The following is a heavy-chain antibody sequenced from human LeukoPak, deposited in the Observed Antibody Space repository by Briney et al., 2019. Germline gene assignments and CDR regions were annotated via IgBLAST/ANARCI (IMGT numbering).Heavy chain of an antibody. J-gene: IGHJ6*03. Sequence: SETLSLTCTVSGGSTSSSSYYWSWIRQPPGKGLEWIGDISQSRTTNYNPSLKSRVTISLDMSKNQFSLNLISVTAADTAVYYCARRFDYYDSSGYYSPYMDVWGKGTTVTVSS. CDR2: ISQSRTT. V-gene: IGHV4-39*07. CDR3: ARRFDYYDSSGYYSPYMDV. CDR1: GGSTSSSSYY. D-gene: IGHD3-22*01.